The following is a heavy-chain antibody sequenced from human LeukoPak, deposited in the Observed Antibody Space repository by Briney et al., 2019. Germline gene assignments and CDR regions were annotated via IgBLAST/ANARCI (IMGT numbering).Heavy chain of an antibody. CDR2: IIPIFGTA. J-gene: IGHJ5*02. V-gene: IGHV1-69*05. CDR3: AREYYDFWSGPNWFDP. Sequence: SVKVSCKASGGTFSSYAISWVRQAPGQGLGWMGGIIPIFGTANYAQKFQGRVTITTDESTSTAYMELSSLRSEDTAVYYCAREYYDFWSGPNWFDPWGQGTLVTVSS. D-gene: IGHD3-3*01. CDR1: GGTFSSYA.